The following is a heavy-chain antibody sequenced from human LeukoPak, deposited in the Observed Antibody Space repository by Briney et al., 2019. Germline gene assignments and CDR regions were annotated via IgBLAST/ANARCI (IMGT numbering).Heavy chain of an antibody. CDR3: TRDLVLLWFGAPAFDI. D-gene: IGHD3-10*01. Sequence: PGGSLRLSCTASGFTFGDYAMSWVRQAPGKGLEWVGLIRSKAYGGTTEYAASVKGRFTISRDDSKSIAYLQMNSLKTEDTAVYYCTRDLVLLWFGAPAFDIWGQGTMVTVSS. J-gene: IGHJ3*02. CDR2: IRSKAYGGTT. CDR1: GFTFGDYA. V-gene: IGHV3-49*04.